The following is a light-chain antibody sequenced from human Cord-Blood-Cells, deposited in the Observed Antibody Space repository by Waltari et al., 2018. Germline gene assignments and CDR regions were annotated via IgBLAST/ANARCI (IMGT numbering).Light chain of an antibody. V-gene: IGLV1-47*01. CDR3: AAWDDSLSGWV. CDR2: RNN. J-gene: IGLJ3*02. Sequence: QSVLTQPPSASGTPGQRVTISCSGSSSNIGSNYVYWYQQLPGTAPKLLIYRNNRGPAGVAGRFSGSKAGTSASLAISGLRSEDEADYYCAAWDDSLSGWVFGGGTKLTVL. CDR1: SSNIGSNY.